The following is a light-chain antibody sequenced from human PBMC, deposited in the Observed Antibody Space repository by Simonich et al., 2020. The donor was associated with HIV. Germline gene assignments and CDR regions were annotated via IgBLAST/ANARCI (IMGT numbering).Light chain of an antibody. CDR3: QQLNDYLCT. CDR1: QSVLYSSNNKNY. J-gene: IGKJ2*02. Sequence: DIVMTQSPDSLAVSLGERATINCKSSQSVLYSSNNKNYLAWYQQKPGQPPKLLIYWASTRESGVPDRFSGSGSGTDFTLTISSLQAEDVAVYYCQQLNDYLCTFGQGTKLEIK. V-gene: IGKV4-1*01. CDR2: WAS.